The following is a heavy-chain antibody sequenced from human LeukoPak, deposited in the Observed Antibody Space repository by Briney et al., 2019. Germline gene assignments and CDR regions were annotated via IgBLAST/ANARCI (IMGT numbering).Heavy chain of an antibody. CDR2: ITFSSSII. CDR1: GFTFSSYS. Sequence: PGGSLRLSCAASGFTFSSYSMNWARQAPGKGLEWVSYITFSSSIIYYADSVKGRFTIFRDNAKNSLYLQMNRLRAEDTAVYYCARDRLHYGEYEKTFDYWGQGTLVSVSS. D-gene: IGHD4-17*01. V-gene: IGHV3-48*01. CDR3: ARDRLHYGEYEKTFDY. J-gene: IGHJ4*02.